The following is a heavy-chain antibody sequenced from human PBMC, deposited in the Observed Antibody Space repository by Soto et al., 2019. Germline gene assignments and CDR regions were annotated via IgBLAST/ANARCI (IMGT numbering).Heavy chain of an antibody. V-gene: IGHV3-23*01. CDR1: GFTFSNYG. CDR2: IGSSGGTT. Sequence: PGGSLRLSCAASGFTFSNYGMSWVRQAPGKGLEWVSAIGSSGGTTYYADSVRGRFTISRDNSKNTLYLQMNSLRAEDTAVYYCAKVGPAAGLDYWGQGTLVTVSS. D-gene: IGHD6-13*01. CDR3: AKVGPAAGLDY. J-gene: IGHJ4*02.